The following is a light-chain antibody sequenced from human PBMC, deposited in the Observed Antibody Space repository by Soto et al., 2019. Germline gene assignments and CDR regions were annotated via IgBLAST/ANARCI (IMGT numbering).Light chain of an antibody. CDR3: QQTYSIPWT. V-gene: IGKV1-39*01. CDR1: HTITVY. CDR2: AAS. J-gene: IGKJ1*01. Sequence: TQSPSSLSASVGDRVTITCRTSHTITVYLNWYQQKPGKAPKLLIYAASSLQSGVPSRFSGSGSGTDFTLTLSSLQPDDSATYYCQQTYSIPWTFGQGTKVEIK.